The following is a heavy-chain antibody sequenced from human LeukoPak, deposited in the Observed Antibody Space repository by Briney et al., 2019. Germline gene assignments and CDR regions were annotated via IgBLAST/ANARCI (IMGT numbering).Heavy chain of an antibody. CDR2: IYPGDSDT. CDR3: ARHPGGIQVDY. V-gene: IGHV5-51*01. D-gene: IGHD3-16*01. Sequence: RGESLKTSSKGSGYSFTSYWIAWVRQMPGKGLGWMGIIYPGDSDTTYSPSFQGQVTISADKSISTAYLQWSSLKASDTAMYYCARHPGGIQVDYWGQGTLVTVSS. CDR1: GYSFTSYW. J-gene: IGHJ4*02.